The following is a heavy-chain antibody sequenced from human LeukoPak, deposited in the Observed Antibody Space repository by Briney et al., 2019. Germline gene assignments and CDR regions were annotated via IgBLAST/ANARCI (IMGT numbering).Heavy chain of an antibody. CDR1: GYRFTSYW. CDR3: ARRRDGYPDYFDY. V-gene: IGHV5-51*01. Sequence: GESLQISCKGSGYRFTSYWIGWIRQMPGKGLEWMGIIYPGDSDTRYSPSFQGQVTISADKSISTAYLQWSSLKASDTAMYYCARRRDGYPDYFDYWGQGTLVTVSS. CDR2: IYPGDSDT. J-gene: IGHJ4*02. D-gene: IGHD5-24*01.